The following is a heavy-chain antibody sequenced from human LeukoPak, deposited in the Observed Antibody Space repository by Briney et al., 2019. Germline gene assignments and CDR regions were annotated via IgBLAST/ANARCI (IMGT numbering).Heavy chain of an antibody. V-gene: IGHV4-59*01. J-gene: IGHJ1*01. CDR1: GGSISSYY. CDR3: ARGRNAEYFQH. Sequence: PSETLSLTCTVSGGSISSYYWSWIRQPPGKGLEWIGYIYYSGSTNYNPSLKSRVTISVDTSKNQFSLKLSSVTAADTAVYYCARGRNAEYFQHWGQGTLVTVSS. CDR2: IYYSGST.